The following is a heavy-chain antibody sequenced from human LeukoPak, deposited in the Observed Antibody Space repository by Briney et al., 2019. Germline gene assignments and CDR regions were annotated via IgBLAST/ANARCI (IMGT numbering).Heavy chain of an antibody. Sequence: ASVKVSCKASGYSFTGHYMHWGRQAPGQGLEWMGWINPNSGGTNYAQKFQGRVNMTRDTSISTAYMELSRLRSDDTAVYYCAGPAAIANWFAPWGQGTLVTVSS. V-gene: IGHV1-2*02. CDR1: GYSFTGHY. D-gene: IGHD2-2*01. J-gene: IGHJ5*02. CDR3: AGPAAIANWFAP. CDR2: INPNSGGT.